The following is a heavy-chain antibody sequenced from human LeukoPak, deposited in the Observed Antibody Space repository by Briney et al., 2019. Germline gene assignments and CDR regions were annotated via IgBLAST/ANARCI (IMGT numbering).Heavy chain of an antibody. CDR3: AKDPRGARSFAY. CDR2: ISGSGGTT. V-gene: IGHV3-23*01. J-gene: IGHJ4*02. Sequence: PGGSLRLSCAASGFTFDNYAMNWVRQAPGKGLEWVSTISGSGGTTYYADSVKGRFTISRDNSENTVYLQMKSLRAEDTAVYYCAKDPRGARSFAYWGQGTLVTVSS. D-gene: IGHD1-26*01. CDR1: GFTFDNYA.